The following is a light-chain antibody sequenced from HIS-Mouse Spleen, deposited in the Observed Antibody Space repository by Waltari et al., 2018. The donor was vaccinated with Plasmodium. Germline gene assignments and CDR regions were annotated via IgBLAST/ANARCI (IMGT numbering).Light chain of an antibody. CDR1: QSVSSN. J-gene: IGKJ1*01. Sequence: EIVMTQSPATLSVSPGERATLSCRASQSVSSNLAWYQQKPGQAPRLLIYGASNRATGIPARFSGSGSVTEFTLTISSMQSEDFAVYYCQQYNNWPRGTFGQGTKVEIK. CDR2: GAS. CDR3: QQYNNWPRGT. V-gene: IGKV3-15*01.